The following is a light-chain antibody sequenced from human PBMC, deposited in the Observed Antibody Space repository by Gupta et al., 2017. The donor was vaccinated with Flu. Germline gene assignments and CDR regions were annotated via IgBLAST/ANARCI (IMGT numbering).Light chain of an antibody. J-gene: IGKJ2*03. CDR2: GAS. CDR3: QQYTGSPS. V-gene: IGKV3-20*01. Sequence: EIVLTQSPGTLSLSPGERATLSCRASQSISSTFLAWYQQKSGQAPRLLIYGASSRVTGIPDRFTGSGSGTDFTLTSNRREPEDFAVYYCQQYTGSPSFGQGSKLEIK. CDR1: QSISSTF.